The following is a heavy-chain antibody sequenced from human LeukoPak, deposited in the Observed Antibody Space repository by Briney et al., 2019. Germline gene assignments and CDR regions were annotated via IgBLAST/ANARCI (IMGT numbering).Heavy chain of an antibody. CDR3: ARAHSGYYYFDY. Sequence: TSQTLSLTCAVSGGSITSGGYSWRWVRQPPGRALEWIGYIYHSVTTHYNPSLKSRVSISVDRSKNQFSLKLNSVTAADTAVYYCARAHSGYYYFDYWGQGTLVTVSS. V-gene: IGHV4-30-2*01. CDR2: IYHSVTT. D-gene: IGHD5-12*01. CDR1: GGSITSGGYS. J-gene: IGHJ4*02.